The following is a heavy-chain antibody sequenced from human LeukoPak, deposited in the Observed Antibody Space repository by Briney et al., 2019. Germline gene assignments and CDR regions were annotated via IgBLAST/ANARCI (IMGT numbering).Heavy chain of an antibody. V-gene: IGHV3-30*04. CDR2: ISYDGSNK. Sequence: GGSLRLSCAASGFTFSSYAMHWVRQALGKGLEWVAVISYDGSNKYYADSVKGRFTISRDNSKNTLYLQMNSLRAEDTAVYYCAASGSYYDSINDYWGQGTLVPVSS. CDR1: GFTFSSYA. J-gene: IGHJ4*02. CDR3: AASGSYYDSINDY. D-gene: IGHD1-26*01.